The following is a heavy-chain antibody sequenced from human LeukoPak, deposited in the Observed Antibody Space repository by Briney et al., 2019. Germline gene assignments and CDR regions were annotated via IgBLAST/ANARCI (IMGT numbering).Heavy chain of an antibody. V-gene: IGHV3-30*19. CDR2: ISYDGSNK. D-gene: IGHD5-24*01. J-gene: IGHJ4*02. CDR1: GFTFSSYG. Sequence: GRSLRLSCAASGFTFSSYGMHWVRQAPGKGLEWVAVISYDGSNKYYADSVKGRFTISRDNSKNTLYLQMNSLRAEDTAVYYCARELEYYFDYWGQGTLVTVSS. CDR3: ARELEYYFDY.